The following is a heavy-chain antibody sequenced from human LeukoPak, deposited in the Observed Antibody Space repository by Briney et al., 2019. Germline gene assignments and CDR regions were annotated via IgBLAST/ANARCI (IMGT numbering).Heavy chain of an antibody. Sequence: GGSLRLSCAASGFTFSSYEMHWVRQAPGKGLEWVSYISSSGSTIYYADSVKGRFTISRDNSKNTLYLQMNSLRAEDTAVYYCARDLGETYYYGSGSYYIDYWGQGTLVTVSS. CDR1: GFTFSSYE. V-gene: IGHV3-48*03. D-gene: IGHD3-10*01. CDR2: ISSSGSTI. J-gene: IGHJ4*02. CDR3: ARDLGETYYYGSGSYYIDY.